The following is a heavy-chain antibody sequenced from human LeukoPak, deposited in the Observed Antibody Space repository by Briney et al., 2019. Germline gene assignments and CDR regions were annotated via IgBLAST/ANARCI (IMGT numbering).Heavy chain of an antibody. Sequence: SETLSLTCAVSNYSISSGYYWGWIRQPPGRGLEWIGSFYHAVTTYYNPSLKSRVSISVDTSKNQFSLKLSSVTAADTAVYYCARAVVTASDAFDIWGQGTMVTVSS. J-gene: IGHJ3*02. CDR1: NYSISSGYY. D-gene: IGHD2-21*02. CDR3: ARAVVTASDAFDI. CDR2: FYHAVTT. V-gene: IGHV4-38-2*01.